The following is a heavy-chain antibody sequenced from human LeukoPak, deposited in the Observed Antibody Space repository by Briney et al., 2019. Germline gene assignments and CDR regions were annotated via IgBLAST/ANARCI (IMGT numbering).Heavy chain of an antibody. CDR2: IYRSGST. Sequence: PSETLSHTCTVSGYSINSGYYWGWIRQPPGKGLEWIGSIYRSGSTYYNPSLKSRVTISVDTSKNQFSLKLSSVTAADTAVYYCARNDYYDSSGTNWFDPWGQGTLVTVSS. D-gene: IGHD3-22*01. V-gene: IGHV4-38-2*02. CDR1: GYSINSGYY. J-gene: IGHJ5*02. CDR3: ARNDYYDSSGTNWFDP.